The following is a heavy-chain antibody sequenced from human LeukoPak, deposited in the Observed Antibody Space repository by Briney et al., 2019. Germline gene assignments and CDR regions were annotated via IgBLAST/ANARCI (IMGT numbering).Heavy chain of an antibody. Sequence: SETLSLTCAVSGYSISSGYYWGWIRPPPGKGLEWIGSIYHSGSTYYNPSLKSRVTISVDTSKSQFSLKLSSVTAADTAVYYCARHSTYSSSDYWGQGTLVTVSS. J-gene: IGHJ4*02. CDR2: IYHSGST. V-gene: IGHV4-38-2*01. CDR1: GYSISSGYY. D-gene: IGHD6-6*01. CDR3: ARHSTYSSSDY.